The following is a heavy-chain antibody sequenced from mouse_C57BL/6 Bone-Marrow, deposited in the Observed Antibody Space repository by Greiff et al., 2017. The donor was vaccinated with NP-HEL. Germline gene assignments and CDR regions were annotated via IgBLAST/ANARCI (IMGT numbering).Heavy chain of an antibody. Sequence: VQLQQSGAELARPGASVKLSCKASGYTFTSYGISWVQQRTGQGLEWIGEISPRSGTTYYNEKFKGKATLTADKSSSTAYMELRSLTSEDSAVYFCATIYDGYYLYWYFDVWGTGTTVTVSS. V-gene: IGHV1-81*01. J-gene: IGHJ1*03. CDR3: ATIYDGYYLYWYFDV. CDR2: ISPRSGTT. D-gene: IGHD2-3*01. CDR1: GYTFTSYG.